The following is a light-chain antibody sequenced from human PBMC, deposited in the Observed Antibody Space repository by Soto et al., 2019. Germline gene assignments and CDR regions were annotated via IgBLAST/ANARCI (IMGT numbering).Light chain of an antibody. CDR1: QDISNY. Sequence: DIQMTQSPSSLSASVGDRVTITCQASQDISNYLNWYQQKPGKAPKLLIYDASNLETGVPSRFSGSGSGTDFTFTISSLQPEDTATCYCLRYDNLLGTFSPGTKVDIK. CDR3: LRYDNLLGT. J-gene: IGKJ3*01. V-gene: IGKV1-33*01. CDR2: DAS.